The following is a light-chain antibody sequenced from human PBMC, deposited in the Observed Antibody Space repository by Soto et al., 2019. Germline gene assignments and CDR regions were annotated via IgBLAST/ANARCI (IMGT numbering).Light chain of an antibody. CDR2: GAS. J-gene: IGKJ5*01. CDR3: QQYSNWPPIT. Sequence: EIVMTQSPATLSVCPGERATLSCRASQSVSSNLAWYQQIPGQAPRLLIYGASTRATGIPARFSGSGSGTEFTLSISSLQSEDFAVYYCQQYSNWPPITFGQGTRLEIK. V-gene: IGKV3-15*01. CDR1: QSVSSN.